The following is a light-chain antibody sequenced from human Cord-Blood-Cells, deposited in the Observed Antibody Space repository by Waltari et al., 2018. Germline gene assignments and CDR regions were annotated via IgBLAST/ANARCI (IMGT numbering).Light chain of an antibody. V-gene: IGLV2-23*01. J-gene: IGLJ2*01. CDR3: CSYAGSSGVV. CDR2: EGS. CDR1: SRHVGSYNL. Sequence: SALTQPASASGSPGQSITIPCPGTSRHVGSYNLVPWYQQHPGKAPKLMIYEGSKRPSGVSNRFSGSKSGNTASLTISGLQAEDEADYYCCSYAGSSGVVFGGGTKLTVL.